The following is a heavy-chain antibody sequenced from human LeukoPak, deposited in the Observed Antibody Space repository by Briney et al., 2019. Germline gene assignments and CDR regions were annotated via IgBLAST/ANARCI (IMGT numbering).Heavy chain of an antibody. J-gene: IGHJ4*02. D-gene: IGHD3-10*01. CDR1: GFTFGNYA. CDR2: ISGSGGST. V-gene: IGHV3-23*01. Sequence: GGSLRLSCAASGFTFGNYAMSWVRQAPGKGLEWVSAISGSGGSTNYADSVKGRFTISRDNSKNTVHLQMNSLRAEDTAVYLCAKGFYGSGSFDSWGLGTLVTVSS. CDR3: AKGFYGSGSFDS.